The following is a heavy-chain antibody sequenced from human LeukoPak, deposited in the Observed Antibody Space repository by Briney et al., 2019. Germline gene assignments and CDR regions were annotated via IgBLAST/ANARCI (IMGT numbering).Heavy chain of an antibody. CDR2: IYSGST. CDR3: ARDDSGYDY. D-gene: IGHD5-12*01. J-gene: IGHJ4*02. V-gene: IGHV4-59*01. CDR1: GGSISSNY. Sequence: SETLSLTCTVSGGSISSNYWSWIRQPPGKGLEWIGYIYSGSTNYNPSLKSRVTISVDTPKNQFSLKLSSVTAADTAVYYCARDDSGYDYWGQGTLVTVSS.